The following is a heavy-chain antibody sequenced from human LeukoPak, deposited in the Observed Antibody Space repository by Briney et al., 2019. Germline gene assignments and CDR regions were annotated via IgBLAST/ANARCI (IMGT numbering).Heavy chain of an antibody. V-gene: IGHV3-30*18. Sequence: GGSLRLSCAASGFTFSSYGMHWVRQAPGKGREGGAVISYDGSNKYYADSVKGRFTISRDNSKNTLHLQMNSLRAEDTAVYYCAKLVVAATLVDYWGQGTLVTVSS. J-gene: IGHJ4*02. CDR1: GFTFSSYG. D-gene: IGHD2-15*01. CDR2: ISYDGSNK. CDR3: AKLVVAATLVDY.